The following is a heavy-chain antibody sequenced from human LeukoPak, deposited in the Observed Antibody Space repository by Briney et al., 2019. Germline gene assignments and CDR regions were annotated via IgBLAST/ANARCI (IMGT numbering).Heavy chain of an antibody. Sequence: SETLSLTCTVSGGSISSGGYYWSWIRQPPGKGLEWIGYIYHSGSTYYNPSLKSRVTISVDRSKNQFSLKLSSVTAADTVVYYCARVPRITGTLYYFDYWGQGTLVTVSS. CDR2: IYHSGST. D-gene: IGHD1-20*01. CDR3: ARVPRITGTLYYFDY. V-gene: IGHV4-30-2*01. J-gene: IGHJ4*02. CDR1: GGSISSGGYY.